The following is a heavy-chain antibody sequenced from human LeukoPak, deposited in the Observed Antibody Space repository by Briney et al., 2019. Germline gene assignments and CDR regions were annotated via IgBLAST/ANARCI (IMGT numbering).Heavy chain of an antibody. CDR1: GGSFSGYY. CDR3: AGGSFCGRIDCYRAYAN. J-gene: IGHJ4*02. CDR2: INHSGEA. V-gene: IGHV4-34*01. Sequence: PSETLSLTCAVYGGSFSGYYWTWIRQSPGKGLEWIGEINHSGEADYNPSLKTRVTISVDTSKNQFSLKVSSVTAADTAVYFCAGGSFCGRIDCYRAYANWGRGTLVTVSS. D-gene: IGHD2-21*02.